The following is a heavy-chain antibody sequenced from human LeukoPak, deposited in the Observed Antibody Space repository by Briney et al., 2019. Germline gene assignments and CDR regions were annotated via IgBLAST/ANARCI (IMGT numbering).Heavy chain of an antibody. Sequence: PSETLSLTGTVSGGSISSSIYYWGWIRQPPGKGLEWIGSIYYSGSTYYNPSLKSRVTISVDTSKNQFSLRLSSVTAADTAVYYCARADIVLTIFVYWGQGTLVTVSS. CDR1: GGSISSSIYY. CDR3: ARADIVLTIFVY. D-gene: IGHD5-12*01. CDR2: IYYSGST. J-gene: IGHJ4*02. V-gene: IGHV4-39*01.